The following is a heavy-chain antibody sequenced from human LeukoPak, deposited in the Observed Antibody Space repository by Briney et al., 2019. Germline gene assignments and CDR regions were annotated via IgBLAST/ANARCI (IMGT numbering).Heavy chain of an antibody. CDR1: GFTFSSYI. Sequence: GGSLRLSRAASGFTFSSYIMNWVRPAPGGGLECVSSISSSSSNIYYADSVKGRFTISRDNAKNSLYLQMNSLRAEDTAVYYCARGVEMATTQTPDYWGQGTLVTVSS. J-gene: IGHJ4*02. D-gene: IGHD5-24*01. CDR2: ISSSSSNI. CDR3: ARGVEMATTQTPDY. V-gene: IGHV3-21*01.